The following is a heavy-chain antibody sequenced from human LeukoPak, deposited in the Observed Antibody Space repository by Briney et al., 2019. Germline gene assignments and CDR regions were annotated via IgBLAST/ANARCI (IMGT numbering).Heavy chain of an antibody. D-gene: IGHD2-15*01. V-gene: IGHV4-59*02. J-gene: IGHJ6*03. Sequence: PSETLSLTCTVSGGSVSDYYWSWIRQSPGKGLEWIGYIYYTGSTSYNPSLRSRVTMSADTSKNQFSLKLSSVTAADTAVYYCARALTSTYCSGGSCYLSYYYYYMDVWGKGTTVTISS. CDR3: ARALTSTYCSGGSCYLSYYYYYMDV. CDR1: GGSVSDYY. CDR2: IYYTGST.